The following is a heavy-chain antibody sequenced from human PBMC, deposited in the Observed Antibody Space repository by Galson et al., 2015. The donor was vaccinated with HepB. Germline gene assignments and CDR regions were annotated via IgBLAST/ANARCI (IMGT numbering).Heavy chain of an antibody. CDR3: ARVADSDYGDHTHFDY. CDR1: GFIFSDYY. D-gene: IGHD4-17*01. CDR2: ISGGTTYS. V-gene: IGHV3-11*06. Sequence: SLRLSCAASGFIFSDYYMSWIRQAPGKGLEWLSYISGGTTYSNYADAVTGRFTISRDNAKNSLYPQINILSADDTAVYDCARVADSDYGDHTHFDYWGQGSLVTVSS. J-gene: IGHJ4*02.